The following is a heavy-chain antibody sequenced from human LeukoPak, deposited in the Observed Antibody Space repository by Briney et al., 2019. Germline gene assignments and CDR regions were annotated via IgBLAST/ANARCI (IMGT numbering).Heavy chain of an antibody. Sequence: GGSLRLSCAASGLTVSRNYMNWVRQAPGKGLEWVSIIYGGGTTYYADSVKGRFTISRDNSKNTMYLQMNSPRAEDTAVYYCARSTRALVPTADDAFDIWGQGTMVTVSS. CDR3: ARSTRALVPTADDAFDI. V-gene: IGHV3-66*02. J-gene: IGHJ3*02. CDR1: GLTVSRNY. CDR2: IYGGGTT. D-gene: IGHD2-2*01.